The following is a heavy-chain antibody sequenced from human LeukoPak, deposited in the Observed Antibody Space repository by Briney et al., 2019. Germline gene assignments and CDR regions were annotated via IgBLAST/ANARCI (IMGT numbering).Heavy chain of an antibody. CDR1: GGSVSTSDYY. CDR3: ARVFDP. V-gene: IGHV4-39*07. Sequence: SETLSLTCTVSGGSVSTSDYYWGWIRQSPVKGLEWIGDVFYTGKPNYNPSLKGRATISIDTSKNQFSLKLTYVTAADTAVYYCARVFDPWGQGPLVTVSS. CDR2: VFYTGKP. D-gene: IGHD3-3*01. J-gene: IGHJ5*02.